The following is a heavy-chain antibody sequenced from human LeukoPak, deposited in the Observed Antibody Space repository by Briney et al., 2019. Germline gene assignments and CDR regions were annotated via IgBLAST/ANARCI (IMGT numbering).Heavy chain of an antibody. CDR2: IYYSGST. CDR3: ARGKPSSPRYGMDV. Sequence: SETLSLTCTVSGGSISSYYWSWIRQPPGKGLEWIGYIYYSGSTNYNPSLKSRVTISVDTSKNQFSLKLSSVTAADTAVYYCARGKPSSPRYGMDVWGQGTTVTVSS. V-gene: IGHV4-59*01. D-gene: IGHD6-13*01. J-gene: IGHJ6*02. CDR1: GGSISSYY.